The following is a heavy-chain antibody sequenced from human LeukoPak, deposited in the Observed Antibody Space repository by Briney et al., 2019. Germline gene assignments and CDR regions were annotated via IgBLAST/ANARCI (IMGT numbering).Heavy chain of an antibody. Sequence: GGSLRLSCVVSGLTFSSYDMNWVRQAPGKGLEWVSYISNSGNTIYYADSVKGRFTISRDNAKNSLYLQMNSLRADDTAVYYCARGRRPDAFDSWGQGTRVTVSS. J-gene: IGHJ3*02. CDR1: GLTFSSYD. V-gene: IGHV3-48*03. CDR2: ISNSGNTI. CDR3: ARGRRPDAFDS.